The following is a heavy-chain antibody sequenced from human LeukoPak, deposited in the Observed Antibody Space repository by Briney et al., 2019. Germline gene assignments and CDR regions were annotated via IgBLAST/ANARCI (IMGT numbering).Heavy chain of an antibody. V-gene: IGHV3-23*01. CDR2: ISGSGGST. Sequence: GGSLRLSCAASGFTFSSYAMSWVRQAPGKGLESVSAISGSGGSTYYADSVKGRFTISRDNSKNTLYLQMDSLRAEDTAVYYCAKSGYYYDSSGYYCDYWGQGTLVTVSS. CDR3: AKSGYYYDSSGYYCDY. D-gene: IGHD3-22*01. J-gene: IGHJ4*02. CDR1: GFTFSSYA.